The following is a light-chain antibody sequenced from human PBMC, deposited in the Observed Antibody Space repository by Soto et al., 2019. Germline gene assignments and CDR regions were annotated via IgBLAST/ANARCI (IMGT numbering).Light chain of an antibody. CDR1: SSDVGGYNY. CDR3: SSYTSSSSVV. Sequence: QSALTQPASVSGSPGQSITISCTGTSSDVGGYNYVSWYQQHPGKAPKLMIYEVSNRPSGVSNRFSASKSGNTASLTISGLQAGDEADYYCSSYTSSSSVVFGGGTKVTVL. J-gene: IGLJ2*01. CDR2: EVS. V-gene: IGLV2-14*01.